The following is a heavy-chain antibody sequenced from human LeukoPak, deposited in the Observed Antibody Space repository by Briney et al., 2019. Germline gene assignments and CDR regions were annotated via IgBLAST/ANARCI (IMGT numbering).Heavy chain of an antibody. Sequence: GGSLRLSCAASGFTFSSYSMNWVRQAPGKGLEWVSSISSSSSYIYYADSVKGRFTISRDNAKNSLYLQMDSLRAEDTAVYYCARLRFLEWYTYDAFDIWGQGTMVTVSS. CDR2: ISSSSSYI. CDR3: ARLRFLEWYTYDAFDI. J-gene: IGHJ3*02. D-gene: IGHD3-3*01. CDR1: GFTFSSYS. V-gene: IGHV3-21*01.